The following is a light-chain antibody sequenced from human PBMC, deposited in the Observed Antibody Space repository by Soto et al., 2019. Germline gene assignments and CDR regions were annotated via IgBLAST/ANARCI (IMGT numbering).Light chain of an antibody. J-gene: IGKJ4*01. Sequence: DIQMTQSPSSLSASVGDRVTITCRASQSISSSLSWFQQKPGKAPKLLISAASHLHSGVPSRFSGSGSGTDFTLTISSLQPEDFGTYYCQQSYSTPHLTFGGGTKVEIK. CDR1: QSISSS. CDR2: AAS. V-gene: IGKV1-39*01. CDR3: QQSYSTPHLT.